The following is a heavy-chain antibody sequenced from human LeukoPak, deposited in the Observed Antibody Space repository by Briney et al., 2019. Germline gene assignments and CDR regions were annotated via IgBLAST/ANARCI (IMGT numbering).Heavy chain of an antibody. CDR1: GFTFDDYA. V-gene: IGHV3-9*03. CDR2: ISWNSGSI. D-gene: IGHD3-10*01. Sequence: GRSLRLSCAASGFTFDDYAMHWVRQAPGKGLEWVSGISWNSGSIGYADSVKGRFTISRDNAKNSLYLQMNGLRAEDMALYYCAKDIGGSGSDGAFDIWGQGTMVTVSS. J-gene: IGHJ3*02. CDR3: AKDIGGSGSDGAFDI.